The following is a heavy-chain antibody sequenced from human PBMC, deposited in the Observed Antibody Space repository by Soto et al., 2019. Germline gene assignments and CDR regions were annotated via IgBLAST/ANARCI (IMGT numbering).Heavy chain of an antibody. CDR3: AGTTYYYGSGSYPPDY. V-gene: IGHV1-69*06. Sequence: GASVKVSCKASGGTFSSYAISWVRQAPGQGLEWMGGIIPIFGTANYAQKFQGRVTITADKSTSTAYMELSSLRSEDTAVYYCAGTTYYYGSGSYPPDYWGQGTLVTVSS. J-gene: IGHJ4*02. CDR2: IIPIFGTA. CDR1: GGTFSSYA. D-gene: IGHD3-10*01.